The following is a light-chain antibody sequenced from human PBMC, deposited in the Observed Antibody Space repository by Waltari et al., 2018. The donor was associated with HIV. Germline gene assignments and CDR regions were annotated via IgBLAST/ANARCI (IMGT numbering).Light chain of an antibody. Sequence: QSVLTQPPSASGTPGQRVTISCSGSSSNIGSNTVNWYQQLPGTAPKLRIYSNTQRPSGVPDRFSGSKSGTSASLAISGLQSEDEADYYCAAWDDSLNGGVFGGGTKLTVL. CDR3: AAWDDSLNGGV. J-gene: IGLJ3*02. CDR1: SSNIGSNT. CDR2: SNT. V-gene: IGLV1-44*01.